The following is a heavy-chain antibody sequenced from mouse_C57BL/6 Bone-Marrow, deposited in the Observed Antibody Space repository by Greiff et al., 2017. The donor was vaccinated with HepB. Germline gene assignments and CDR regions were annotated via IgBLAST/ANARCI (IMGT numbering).Heavy chain of an antibody. V-gene: IGHV1-72*01. J-gene: IGHJ4*01. CDR2: IDPNSGGT. CDR3: ARAPYYYGSDAMDY. D-gene: IGHD1-1*01. CDR1: GYTFTSYW. Sequence: QVQLQQSGAELVKPGASVKLSCKASGYTFTSYWMHWVKQRPGRGLEWIGRIDPNSGGTKYNEKFKSKATLTVDKPSSTAYMQLISLTSEDSAVYYCARAPYYYGSDAMDYWGQGTSVTVSS.